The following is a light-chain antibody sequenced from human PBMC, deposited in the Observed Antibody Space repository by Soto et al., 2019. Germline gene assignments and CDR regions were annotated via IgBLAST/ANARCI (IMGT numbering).Light chain of an antibody. CDR3: GTWDSSLSAVV. CDR1: SSNIGNNY. CDR2: ENN. V-gene: IGLV1-51*02. Sequence: QSVLTQPTSVSAAPGQKVTISCSGSSSNIGNNYVSWYQQLPGTAPKLLIYENNKRPSGIPDRFSGSKSGTSATLGITGLQTGDEADYYCGTWDSSLSAVVFGGGTKVTVL. J-gene: IGLJ2*01.